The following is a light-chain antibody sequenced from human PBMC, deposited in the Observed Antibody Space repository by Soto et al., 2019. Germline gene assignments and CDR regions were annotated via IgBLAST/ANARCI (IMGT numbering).Light chain of an antibody. Sequence: DIQMTQSPSSLSASVGDRVTIICRASQNIRNYLNWYQQKPGEAPKLLIYAASSLQSWVPSRFSGGGSGTDFTLTISSLQPEDSASYFCQQSITAPLTFCGGTRVEIK. CDR2: AAS. CDR1: QNIRNY. CDR3: QQSITAPLT. J-gene: IGKJ4*01. V-gene: IGKV1-39*01.